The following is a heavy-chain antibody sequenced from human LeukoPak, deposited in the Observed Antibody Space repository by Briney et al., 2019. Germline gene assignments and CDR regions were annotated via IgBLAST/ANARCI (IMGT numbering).Heavy chain of an antibody. V-gene: IGHV3-49*03. CDR1: GFTFSSRS. Sequence: GGSLRLSCAASGFTFSSRSMNWFRQAPGKGLEWVGFIRSKAYGGTTEYAASVKGRFTISRDDSKSIAYLQMNSLKTEDTAVYYCARYIWSWGQGTLVTVSS. D-gene: IGHD3-3*01. CDR3: ARYIWS. CDR2: IRSKAYGGTT. J-gene: IGHJ4*02.